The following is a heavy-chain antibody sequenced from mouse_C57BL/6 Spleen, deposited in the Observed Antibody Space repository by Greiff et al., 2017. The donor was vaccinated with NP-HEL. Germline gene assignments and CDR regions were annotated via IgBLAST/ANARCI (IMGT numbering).Heavy chain of an antibody. CDR2: IDPETGGT. CDR3: TRGRGLLSYAMDY. CDR1: GYTFTDYE. V-gene: IGHV1-15*01. D-gene: IGHD2-10*01. Sequence: QVQLQQSGAELVRPGASVTLSCKASGYTFTDYEMHWVKQTPVHGLEWIGAIDPETGGTAYNQKFKGKAILTADKSSRTAYMELRSLTSEDSAVYYCTRGRGLLSYAMDYWGQGTSVTVSS. J-gene: IGHJ4*01.